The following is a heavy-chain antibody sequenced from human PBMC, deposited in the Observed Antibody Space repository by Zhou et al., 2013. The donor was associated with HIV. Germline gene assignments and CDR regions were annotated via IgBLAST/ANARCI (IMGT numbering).Heavy chain of an antibody. CDR2: ISAYNGNT. CDR3: ARDHRGVVAATSDAFDI. V-gene: IGHV1-18*01. Sequence: QVQLVQSGAEVKKPGASVKVSCKASGYTFTSYGISWVRQAPGQGLEWMGWISAYNGNTNYAQKLQGRVTMTTDTSTSTAYMELRSLRSDDTAVYYCARDHRGVVAATSDAFDIWGQGTMVTVSS. D-gene: IGHD2-15*01. J-gene: IGHJ3*02. CDR1: GYTFTSYG.